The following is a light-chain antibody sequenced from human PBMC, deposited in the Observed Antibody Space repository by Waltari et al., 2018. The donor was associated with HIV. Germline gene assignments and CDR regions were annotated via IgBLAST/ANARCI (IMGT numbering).Light chain of an antibody. J-gene: IGLJ1*01. V-gene: IGLV2-14*01. CDR1: SSYVGRYNS. Sequence: QSALTQPASVSGSPGPSITIPCTGTSSYVGRYNSVSWYQHHPGKAPKLMIYEVLNRPSGISNRFSGSKSGNTASLTISGLQAEDEADYYCSSYTINNDYVFGTGTRVTVL. CDR2: EVL. CDR3: SSYTINNDYV.